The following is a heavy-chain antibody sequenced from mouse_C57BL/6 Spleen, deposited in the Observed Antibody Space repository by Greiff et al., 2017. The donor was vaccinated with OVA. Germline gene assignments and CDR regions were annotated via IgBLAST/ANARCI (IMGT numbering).Heavy chain of an antibody. CDR3: TRDRDYYAMDY. D-gene: IGHD3-2*01. Sequence: EVQRVESGEGLVKPGGSLKLSCAASGFTFSSYAMSWVRQTPEKRLEWVAYISSGGDYIYYADTVKGRFTISRDNARNTLYLQMSSLKSEDTAMYYCTRDRDYYAMDYWGQGTSVTVSS. CDR2: ISSGGDYI. J-gene: IGHJ4*01. CDR1: GFTFSSYA. V-gene: IGHV5-9-1*02.